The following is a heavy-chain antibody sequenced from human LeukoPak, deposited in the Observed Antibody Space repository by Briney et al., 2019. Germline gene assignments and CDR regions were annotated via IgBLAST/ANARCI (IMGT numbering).Heavy chain of an antibody. Sequence: GGSLRLSCAASGFTFSSYGMHWVRQAPGKGLEWVAFIRYDGSNRYYADSVKGRFTISRDNSKNTLYLQMNSLRAEDTAVYYCARDAGYGYDRFDYWGQGTQVTVSS. V-gene: IGHV3-30*02. J-gene: IGHJ4*02. D-gene: IGHD5-18*01. CDR2: IRYDGSNR. CDR3: ARDAGYGYDRFDY. CDR1: GFTFSSYG.